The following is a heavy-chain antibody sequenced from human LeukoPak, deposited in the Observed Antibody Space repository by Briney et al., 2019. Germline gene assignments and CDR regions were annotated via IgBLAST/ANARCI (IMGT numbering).Heavy chain of an antibody. V-gene: IGHV4-34*01. CDR2: INHSGST. D-gene: IGHD1-26*01. CDR1: GGSFSGYY. CDR3: ARGSGSYYYYYGMDV. Sequence: SSETLSLTCAVYGGSFSGYYWSWIRQPPGKGLEWVGEINHSGSTNYNPSLKSRVTISVDTSKNQFSLKLSSVTAADTAVYYCARGSGSYYYYYGMDVWGQGTTVTVSS. J-gene: IGHJ6*02.